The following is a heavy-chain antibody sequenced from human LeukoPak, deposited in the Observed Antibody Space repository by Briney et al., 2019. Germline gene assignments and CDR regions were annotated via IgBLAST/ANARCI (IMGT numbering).Heavy chain of an antibody. D-gene: IGHD1-26*01. J-gene: IGHJ4*02. CDR3: ARGSTAAD. Sequence: GGSLRLSCTASGFTFSNYWMTWARQAPGKGLEWVANINPDGSEKHYVDSLKGRFAISRDNPKNSLYLQMNSLRGEDTAVYYCARGSTAADWGLGTLVTVSS. V-gene: IGHV3-7*01. CDR1: GFTFSNYW. CDR2: INPDGSEK.